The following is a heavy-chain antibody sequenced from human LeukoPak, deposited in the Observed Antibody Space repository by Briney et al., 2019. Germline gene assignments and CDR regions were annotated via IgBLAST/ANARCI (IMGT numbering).Heavy chain of an antibody. CDR1: GYTFTSYS. Sequence: ASVKVSCKASGYTFTSYSISWVRQAPGQGLEWMGWISAYNGNTNYAQKFQGRVTMTTDTSTSTAYMELRSLRSDDTAVYYCARQWLDYDAFDIWGQGTMVTVSS. CDR3: ARQWLDYDAFDI. D-gene: IGHD6-19*01. J-gene: IGHJ3*02. V-gene: IGHV1-18*01. CDR2: ISAYNGNT.